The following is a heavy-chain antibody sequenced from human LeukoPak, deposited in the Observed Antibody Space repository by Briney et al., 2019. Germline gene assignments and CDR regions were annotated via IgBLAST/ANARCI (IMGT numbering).Heavy chain of an antibody. CDR3: ARTMYSSGWFFDY. CDR1: GGTFSSYA. J-gene: IGHJ4*02. Sequence: SVKVSCKASGGTFSSYAISWVRQAPGQGLEWMGGIIPIFGTANYAQKFQGRVTITTDESTSTAYMELSSLRSENTAVYYCARTMYSSGWFFDYWGQGTLVTVSS. D-gene: IGHD6-19*01. CDR2: IIPIFGTA. V-gene: IGHV1-69*05.